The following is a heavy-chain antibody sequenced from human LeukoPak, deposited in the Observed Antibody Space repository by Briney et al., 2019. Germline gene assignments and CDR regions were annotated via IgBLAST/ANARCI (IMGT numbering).Heavy chain of an antibody. CDR2: IYPGDSDT. J-gene: IGHJ4*02. CDR1: GYSFTNYW. D-gene: IGHD4/OR15-4a*01. CDR3: ARHDGATRPGDY. V-gene: IGHV5-51*01. Sequence: ESLKISCMVSGYSFTNYWSGCVRQMPGKSLEYRGIIYPGDSDTRYSPSFKGQVTISADKSSSTAYLQWSSLKASDTAMYYCARHDGATRPGDYWGQGTLVTVSS.